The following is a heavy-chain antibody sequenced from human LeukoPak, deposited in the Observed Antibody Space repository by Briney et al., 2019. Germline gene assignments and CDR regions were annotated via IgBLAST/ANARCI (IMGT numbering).Heavy chain of an antibody. J-gene: IGHJ4*02. D-gene: IGHD5-18*01. Sequence: ASVKVSCKASGYTFTSYYMHWVRQAPGQGLEWMGIINPSGGSTSYAQKFQGRVTMTRDTSTSTVYMELSSLRSEDTAVYYCVKTGGVDTAMVLYFDYWGQGTLVTVSS. CDR2: INPSGGST. CDR3: VKTGGVDTAMVLYFDY. CDR1: GYTFTSYY. V-gene: IGHV1-46*01.